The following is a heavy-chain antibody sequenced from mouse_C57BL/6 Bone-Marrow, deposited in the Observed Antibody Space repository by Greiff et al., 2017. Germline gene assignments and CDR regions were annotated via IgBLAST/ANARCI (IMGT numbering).Heavy chain of an antibody. CDR3: ARQLRLLWYFDV. D-gene: IGHD3-2*02. V-gene: IGHV5-15*01. J-gene: IGHJ1*03. CDR1: GFTFSDYG. CDR2: ISNLAYSI. Sequence: EVKVVESGGGLVQPGGSLKLSCAASGFTFSDYGMAWVRQAPRKGPEWVAFISNLAYSIYYADTVTGRFTISRENAKNTRYLEMSSLRSEDTAIYYCARQLRLLWYFDVWGTGTTVTVSS.